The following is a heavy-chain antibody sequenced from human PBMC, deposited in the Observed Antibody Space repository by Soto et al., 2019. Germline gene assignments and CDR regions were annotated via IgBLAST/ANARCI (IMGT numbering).Heavy chain of an antibody. V-gene: IGHV3-7*01. CDR2: IKPDGTEK. CDR1: GFTFRNYW. D-gene: IGHD2-2*01. Sequence: EVQLVESGGTLVQPGGSLRLSCVVSGFTFRNYWMNWARQAPGKGPEWMASIKPDGTEKFYVDSVEGRFTISRDNAKTSLYLQMNSLSAEATAVYYCSTYKGPYCSGTNCLGYDPWGQGTLVTVSS. J-gene: IGHJ5*02. CDR3: STYKGPYCSGTNCLGYDP.